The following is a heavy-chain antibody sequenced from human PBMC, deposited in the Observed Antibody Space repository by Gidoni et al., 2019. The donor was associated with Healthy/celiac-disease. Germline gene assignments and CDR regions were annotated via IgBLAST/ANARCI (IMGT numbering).Heavy chain of an antibody. V-gene: IGHV4-39*01. Sequence: QLQLQESGPGLVKPSETLSLTCTVSGGSISSSSYYWGWIRQPPGKGLEWIGSIYYSGSTYYNPSLKSRVTISVDTSKNQFSLKLSSVTAADTAVYYCARPATIGAWDYWGQGTLVTVSS. D-gene: IGHD5-12*01. CDR2: IYYSGST. CDR3: ARPATIGAWDY. CDR1: GGSISSSSYY. J-gene: IGHJ4*02.